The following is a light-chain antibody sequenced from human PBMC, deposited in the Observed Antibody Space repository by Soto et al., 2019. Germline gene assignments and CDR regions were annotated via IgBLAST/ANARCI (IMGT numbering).Light chain of an antibody. J-gene: IGLJ1*01. CDR1: SSDVGGYNF. V-gene: IGLV2-8*01. CDR3: SSYAGTHIV. Sequence: QSVLTQPPSASGSPGQSVTVSCTGTSSDVGGYNFVSWYQQHPGKAPKLLIYDVSKRPSGVPDRFSGSKSGNTAPLTVSGLHAEDEADYYCSSYAGTHIVFGTGTKVTVL. CDR2: DVS.